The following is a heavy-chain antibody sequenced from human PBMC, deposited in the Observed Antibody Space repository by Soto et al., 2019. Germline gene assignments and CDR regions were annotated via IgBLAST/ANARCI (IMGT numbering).Heavy chain of an antibody. CDR3: TDYRLDV. CDR2: ISFDGSET. J-gene: IGHJ6*02. V-gene: IGHV3-30*03. CDR1: WFTFSTYG. Sequence: GGSLRLSCAAPWFTFSTYGMHWVRQAPGKGLEWVAGISFDGSETHYAESVKGRFTISRDNSKNTLYLQMNSLRGEDTAVYYCTDYRLDVWGQGTTVTVSS.